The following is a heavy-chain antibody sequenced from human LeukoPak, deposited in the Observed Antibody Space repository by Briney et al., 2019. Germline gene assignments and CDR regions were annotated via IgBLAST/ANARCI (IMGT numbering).Heavy chain of an antibody. Sequence: SETLSLTCAVYGVSFSGYYWSWIRQPPGKGLEWIGEINHSGSTNYNPSLKSRVTISVDTSKNQFSLKLSSVTAADTAVYYCARGDIVARPFDYWGQGTLVTVSS. CDR3: ARGDIVARPFDY. CDR1: GVSFSGYY. V-gene: IGHV4-34*01. J-gene: IGHJ4*02. D-gene: IGHD5-12*01. CDR2: INHSGST.